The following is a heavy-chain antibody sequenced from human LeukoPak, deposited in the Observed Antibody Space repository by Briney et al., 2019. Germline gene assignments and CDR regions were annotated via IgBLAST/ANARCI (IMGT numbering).Heavy chain of an antibody. J-gene: IGHJ4*02. D-gene: IGHD2-15*01. Sequence: GGSLRLSCAASGFIFSNYAMNWVRQAPGKGLDWVAVISYHGKDQYYADSVKGRFTISRDYSKNTLDLQMNSLRTEDTAVYYCERQDCSGGSCYLDSWGQGTLVTVSS. V-gene: IGHV3-30*04. CDR1: GFIFSNYA. CDR2: ISYHGKDQ. CDR3: ERQDCSGGSCYLDS.